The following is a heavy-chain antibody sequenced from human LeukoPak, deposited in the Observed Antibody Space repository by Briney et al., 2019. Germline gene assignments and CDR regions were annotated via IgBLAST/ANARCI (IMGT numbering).Heavy chain of an antibody. CDR3: ARYYDFWSGFDP. J-gene: IGHJ5*02. CDR2: IYYSGSP. CDR1: GGSITSYY. V-gene: IGHV4-59*01. Sequence: PSETLSLTCTVSGGSITSYYLSWIRQPPGKGLEWIGYIYYSGSPNYNPSLKSRVTMSLDTSKNQFSPKLSSVSAADTAVYYCARYYDFWSGFDPWGQGTLVTVSS. D-gene: IGHD3-3*01.